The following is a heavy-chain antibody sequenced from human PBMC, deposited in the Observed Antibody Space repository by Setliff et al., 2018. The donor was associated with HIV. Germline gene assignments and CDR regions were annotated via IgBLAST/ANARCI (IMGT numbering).Heavy chain of an antibody. Sequence: PSETLSLTCSVSGGGLRNFYWSWIRQAPGGKLEWIGHVHYSGIVDYSPSLRSRLTISAQTSKNQFSLTLTSVTAADTALYFCARVAKDSSLFSSSGPTYFDPWGQGTLVTVSS. D-gene: IGHD3-10*01. CDR1: GGGLRNFY. V-gene: IGHV4-59*12. J-gene: IGHJ5*02. CDR3: ARVAKDSSLFSSSGPTYFDP. CDR2: VHYSGIV.